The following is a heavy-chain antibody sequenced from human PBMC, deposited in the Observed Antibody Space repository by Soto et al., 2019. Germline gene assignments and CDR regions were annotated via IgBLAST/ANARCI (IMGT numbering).Heavy chain of an antibody. Sequence: PXGTLSLTCTVSGGAISSYYWSWIRQPPGKGLEWIGYIYYSGSTNYNPSLKSRVTISVDTSKNQFSLKLSSVTAADTAVYYCARALGGWAWLTRNYGMDVWGQGTTVTVSS. CDR2: IYYSGST. D-gene: IGHD3-16*01. CDR1: GGAISSYY. V-gene: IGHV4-59*01. CDR3: ARALGGWAWLTRNYGMDV. J-gene: IGHJ6*02.